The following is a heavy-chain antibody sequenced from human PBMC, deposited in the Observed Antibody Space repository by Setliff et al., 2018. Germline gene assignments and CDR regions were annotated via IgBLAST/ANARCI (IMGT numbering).Heavy chain of an antibody. V-gene: IGHV3-7*01. CDR1: GFTFSTYW. J-gene: IGHJ6*02. D-gene: IGHD2-15*01. CDR3: ARRLPYFGMDV. Sequence: GGSLRLSCAASGFTFSTYWMSWVRQTPGKGLEWVANIKQDGSDIKYVDSVKGRFTISRDNAKNSLYLQMNNLRAEDTAVYHCARRLPYFGMDVWGQGTTVTVSS. CDR2: IKQDGSDI.